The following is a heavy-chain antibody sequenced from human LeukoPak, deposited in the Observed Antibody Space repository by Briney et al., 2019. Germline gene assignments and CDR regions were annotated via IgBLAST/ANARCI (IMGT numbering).Heavy chain of an antibody. CDR2: ISYDGSNK. J-gene: IGHJ4*02. D-gene: IGHD3-10*01. CDR3: AKGNLLWFGELYTHDY. Sequence: GRSLRLSCAASGFTFSSYGMHWVRQAPGKGLEWVAVISYDGSNKYYADSVKGRFTISRDNSKNTLYLQMNSLRAEDTAVYYCAKGNLLWFGELYTHDYRGQGTLVTVSS. CDR1: GFTFSSYG. V-gene: IGHV3-30*18.